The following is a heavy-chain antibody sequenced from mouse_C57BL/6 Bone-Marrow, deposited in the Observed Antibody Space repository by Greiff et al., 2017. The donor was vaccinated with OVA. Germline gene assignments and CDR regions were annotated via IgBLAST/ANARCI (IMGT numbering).Heavy chain of an antibody. CDR1: GFSLTSYA. CDR2: IWTGGGT. CDR3: ARNDDYDVHWYFDV. D-gene: IGHD2-4*01. Sequence: VQLVESGPGLVAPSQSLSITCTVSGFSLTSYAISWVRQPPGKGLEWLGVIWTGGGTNYNSAIKSRLSISKDNSKSQVFLKMNSLQTDDTARYYCARNDDYDVHWYFDVWGTGTTVTVSS. J-gene: IGHJ1*03. V-gene: IGHV2-9-1*01.